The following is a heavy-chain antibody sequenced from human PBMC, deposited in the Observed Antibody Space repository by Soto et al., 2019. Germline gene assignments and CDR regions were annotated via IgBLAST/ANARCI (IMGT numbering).Heavy chain of an antibody. CDR3: APSRCGGDCLRSYSSPYYYGMDV. CDR1: GFSLNTGGLG. J-gene: IGHJ6*02. CDR2: IYWDGDK. V-gene: IGHV2-5*02. Sequence: QITLKESGPTLVKPTQTLTLTCTFSGFSLNTGGLGVGWIRQPPGTALEWLALIYWDGDKRYSPSLKSRLSITEEPPNDPGVLTTTTMAPGDPATYYCAPSRCGGDCLRSYSSPYYYGMDVWGQGTTVTVSS. D-gene: IGHD2-21*02.